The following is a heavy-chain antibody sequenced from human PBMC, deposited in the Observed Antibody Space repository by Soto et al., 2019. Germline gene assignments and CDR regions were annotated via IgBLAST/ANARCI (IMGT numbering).Heavy chain of an antibody. CDR1: GFSVSNLY. Sequence: EVQLVESGGGLVQPGGSLRLSCAASGFSVSNLYMTWVRQAPGKGLDWVSVISSGGSTYYADSVKGRFTISRDNSKNTLYLEMKSLRAGDTAVYYCARDTLGGAYDFCHGGQGTLVTVSS. CDR3: ARDTLGGAYDFCH. D-gene: IGHD3-3*01. CDR2: ISSGGST. V-gene: IGHV3-66*01. J-gene: IGHJ4*02.